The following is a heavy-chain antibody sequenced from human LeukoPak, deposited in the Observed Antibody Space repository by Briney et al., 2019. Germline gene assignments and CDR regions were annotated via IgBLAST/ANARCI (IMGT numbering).Heavy chain of an antibody. CDR2: ISAYTGNT. D-gene: IGHD6-13*01. CDR1: GYTFTRYG. J-gene: IGHJ4*02. Sequence: ASVKVFCKASGYTFTRYGISWVRQAPGQGLEWMGWISAYTGNTNYAQNVQGRVTMTTDTSTNTAYMEMRSLRSDDTAVYYCARQYSNGWYEDYWGQGTLVTVSS. V-gene: IGHV1-18*01. CDR3: ARQYSNGWYEDY.